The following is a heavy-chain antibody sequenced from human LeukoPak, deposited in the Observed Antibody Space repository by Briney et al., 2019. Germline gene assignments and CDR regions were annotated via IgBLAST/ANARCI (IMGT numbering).Heavy chain of an antibody. J-gene: IGHJ5*02. Sequence: ASVKVSCKASGYTFTSYGISWVRQAPGQGLEWMGWISAYNGNTNYAQKLQGRVTMTTDTSMSTAYMELRSLRSDDTAVYYCARDRVVVPAAPFWFDPWGQGTLVTVSS. CDR2: ISAYNGNT. V-gene: IGHV1-18*01. D-gene: IGHD2-2*01. CDR3: ARDRVVVPAAPFWFDP. CDR1: GYTFTSYG.